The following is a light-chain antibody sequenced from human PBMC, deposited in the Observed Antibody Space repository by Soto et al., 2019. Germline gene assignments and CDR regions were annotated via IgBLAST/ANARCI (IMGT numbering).Light chain of an antibody. Sequence: ALTQPRSVSWSPGQSVTIACSGTSSDVGGYNYVSWYQQHPGKAPKLMIYEVNKRPSGVPDRFSGSKSGNTASLTVSGLQAEDEADYYCSSYAGSSNVFGTGTKVTVL. J-gene: IGLJ1*01. CDR2: EVN. V-gene: IGLV2-8*01. CDR1: SSDVGGYNY. CDR3: SSYAGSSNV.